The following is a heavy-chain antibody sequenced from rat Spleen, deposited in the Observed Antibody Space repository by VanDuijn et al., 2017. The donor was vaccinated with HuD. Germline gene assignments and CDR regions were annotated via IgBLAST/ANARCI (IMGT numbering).Heavy chain of an antibody. CDR2: ISYDGSRT. CDR1: GFTFSDYY. CDR3: TQHTTGDY. Sequence: EVQLVESGGGLVQPGRSLKLSCAASGFTFSDYYMAWVRQAPTKGLEWVATISYDGSRTYYPDSVKGRFTISRDNAKNTQYLQMDSQRSEDTATYYCTQHTTGDYWGQGVMVTVSS. D-gene: IGHD1-9*01. J-gene: IGHJ2*01. V-gene: IGHV5-20*01.